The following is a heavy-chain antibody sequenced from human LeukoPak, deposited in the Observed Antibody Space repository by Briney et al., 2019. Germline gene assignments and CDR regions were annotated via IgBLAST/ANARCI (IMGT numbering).Heavy chain of an antibody. CDR2: ISSSSSYT. Sequence: SGGSLRLSCAASGFTFSDYYMSWIGQAPGKGLEWVSYISSSSSYTNYADSVKGRFTISRDNAKNSLYLQMNSLRAEDTAVYYCARMYPFYGGNSRYFDYWGQGTLVTVSS. CDR3: ARMYPFYGGNSRYFDY. D-gene: IGHD4-23*01. V-gene: IGHV3-11*03. CDR1: GFTFSDYY. J-gene: IGHJ4*02.